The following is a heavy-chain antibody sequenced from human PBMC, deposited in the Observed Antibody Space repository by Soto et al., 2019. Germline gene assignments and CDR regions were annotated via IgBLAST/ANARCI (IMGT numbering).Heavy chain of an antibody. CDR3: ARDWFRVDY. CDR1: GYTFTSYG. Sequence: QVQLVQSGAEVKKPGASVKVSCKASGYTFTSYGISWVRQAPGQGLEWMGWINPYNGNTNYAQKLQGRVTMTTDTSTSKAYRELWSLRCDDTAVYYCARDWFRVDYWGQGTLVTVSS. V-gene: IGHV1-18*01. J-gene: IGHJ4*02. CDR2: INPYNGNT. D-gene: IGHD3-10*01.